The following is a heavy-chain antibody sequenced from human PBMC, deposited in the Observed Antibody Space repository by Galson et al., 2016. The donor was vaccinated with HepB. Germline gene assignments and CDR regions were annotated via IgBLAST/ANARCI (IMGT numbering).Heavy chain of an antibody. CDR3: ARVRRMYCSGASCNGDYFDL. V-gene: IGHV1-18*01. Sequence: SVKVSCKASGYTFTSYGITWVRQAPGQGLEWMGWISGYNRNTNYPQKLQARVTMTTDTSTSTAYMELRSLRSDDTAIYYCARVRRMYCSGASCNGDYFDLWGQGTLVTVSS. CDR2: ISGYNRNT. CDR1: GYTFTSYG. J-gene: IGHJ4*02. D-gene: IGHD2-15*01.